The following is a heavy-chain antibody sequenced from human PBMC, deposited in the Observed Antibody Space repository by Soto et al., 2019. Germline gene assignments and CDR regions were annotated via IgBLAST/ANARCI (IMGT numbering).Heavy chain of an antibody. V-gene: IGHV1-24*01. CDR1: GYTLTDLS. CDR2: FDPEDGET. J-gene: IGHJ6*03. Sequence: ASVKVSCKVCGYTLTDLSMHWVRQAPGKGLEWMGGFDPEDGETIYAQKFQGRVTMTEDTSTDTAYMELSSLRSEDTAVYYCATIRIQLGYYYMDVWGKGTTVNVS. CDR3: ATIRIQLGYYYMDV. D-gene: IGHD5-18*01.